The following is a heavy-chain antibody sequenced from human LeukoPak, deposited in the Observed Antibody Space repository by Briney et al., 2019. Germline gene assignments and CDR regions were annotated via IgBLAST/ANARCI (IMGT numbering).Heavy chain of an antibody. V-gene: IGHV4-31*03. Sequence: SPSETLSLTCTVSGGSISSGGYYWSWNRQHPGKGLEWIGYIYYSGSTYYNPSLKSRVTISVDTSKNQFSLKLSSVTAADTAVYYCARENGGYGPFDYWGQGTLVTVSS. D-gene: IGHD1-26*01. CDR2: IYYSGST. CDR1: GGSISSGGYY. CDR3: ARENGGYGPFDY. J-gene: IGHJ4*02.